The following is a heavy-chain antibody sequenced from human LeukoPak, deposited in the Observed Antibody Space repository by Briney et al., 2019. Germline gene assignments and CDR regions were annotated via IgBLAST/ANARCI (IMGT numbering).Heavy chain of an antibody. CDR3: ARQSVGAKTLFDY. Sequence: GESLKISCKGSGYSITSNWIAWVRQMPGKGLEWMGIIYPGDSDTRYSPSFQGQVTISADKSISTAYLQWSSLKASDTAMYYCARQSVGAKTLFDYRGQGTLVTVSS. D-gene: IGHD1-26*01. V-gene: IGHV5-51*01. CDR1: GYSITSNW. J-gene: IGHJ4*02. CDR2: IYPGDSDT.